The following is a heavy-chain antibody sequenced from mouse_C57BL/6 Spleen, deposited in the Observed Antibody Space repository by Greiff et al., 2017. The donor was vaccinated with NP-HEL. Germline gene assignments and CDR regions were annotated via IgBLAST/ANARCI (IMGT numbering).Heavy chain of an antibody. CDR2: INPGSGGT. J-gene: IGHJ4*01. CDR1: GYAFTNYL. D-gene: IGHD1-1*01. Sequence: VHLVESGAELVRPGTSVKVSCKASGYAFTNYLIEWVKQRPGQGLEWIGVINPGSGGTNYNEKFKGKATLTADKSSSTAYMQLSSLTSEDSAVYFCASSGSSYYAMDYWGQGTSVTVSS. V-gene: IGHV1-54*01. CDR3: ASSGSSYYAMDY.